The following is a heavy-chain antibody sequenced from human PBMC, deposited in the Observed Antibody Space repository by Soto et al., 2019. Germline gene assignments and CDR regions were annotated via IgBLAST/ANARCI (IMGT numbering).Heavy chain of an antibody. CDR2: ITPIYPTT. J-gene: IGHJ4*02. D-gene: IGHD5-18*01. V-gene: IGHV1-69*15. Sequence: QVQLVQSGAEVREPGSSVQVSCKASGGTFYTYTFSWVRQAPGQGLEWMGSITPIYPTTNYAEKFQGRLTVTADGSTSTAYMELSSLTSDDTAVYYCARIPRYSFPTSDDLDSWGQGTLVTVSS. CDR1: GGTFYTYT. CDR3: ARIPRYSFPTSDDLDS.